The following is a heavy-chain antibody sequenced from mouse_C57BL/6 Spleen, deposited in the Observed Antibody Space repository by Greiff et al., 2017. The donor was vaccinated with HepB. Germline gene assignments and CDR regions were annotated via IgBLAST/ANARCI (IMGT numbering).Heavy chain of an antibody. D-gene: IGHD2-4*01. Sequence: EVKLVESGGGLVKPGGSLKLSCAASGFTFSDYGMHWVRQAPEKGLEWVAYISRGSSTIYYADTVKGRFTISRDNAKNTLFLQMTSLRSEDTAMYYCARSDWDYWGQGTSVTVSS. CDR1: GFTFSDYG. V-gene: IGHV5-17*01. CDR3: ARSDWDY. CDR2: ISRGSSTI. J-gene: IGHJ4*01.